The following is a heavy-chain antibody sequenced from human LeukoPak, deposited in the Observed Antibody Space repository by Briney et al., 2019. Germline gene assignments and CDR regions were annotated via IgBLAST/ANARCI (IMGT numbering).Heavy chain of an antibody. CDR2: IKSKTDGGTT. J-gene: IGHJ4*02. CDR3: TTDPYYYDSSGSHVPGEPFDY. CDR1: GFTFSNAW. Sequence: PGRSLRLSCAASGFTFSNAWMSWVRQAPGKGLEWVGRIKSKTDGGTTDYAAPVKGRFTISRDDSKNTLYLQMNSLKTEDTAVYYCTTDPYYYDSSGSHVPGEPFDYWGQGTLVTVSS. D-gene: IGHD3-22*01. V-gene: IGHV3-15*01.